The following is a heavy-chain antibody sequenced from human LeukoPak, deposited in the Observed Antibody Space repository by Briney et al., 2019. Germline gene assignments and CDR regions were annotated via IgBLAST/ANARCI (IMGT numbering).Heavy chain of an antibody. CDR1: GGSISSGGYY. D-gene: IGHD2-15*01. CDR3: AREGVAATNRDDAFDI. V-gene: IGHV4-31*03. J-gene: IGHJ3*02. Sequence: PSETLSLTCTVSGGSISSGGYYWSWIRQHPGKGLEWIGYIYYSGSIYYNPSLKSRVTISVDTSKNQFSLKLSSVTAADTAVYYCAREGVAATNRDDAFDIWGQGTMVTVS. CDR2: IYYSGSI.